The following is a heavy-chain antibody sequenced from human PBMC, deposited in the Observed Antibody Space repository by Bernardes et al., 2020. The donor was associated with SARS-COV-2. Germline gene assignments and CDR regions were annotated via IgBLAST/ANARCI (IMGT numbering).Heavy chain of an antibody. V-gene: IGHV3-30-3*01. CDR1: GFTFSSYA. D-gene: IGHD1-1*01. CDR2: ISYDGSNK. CDR3: AGELERLGMDV. J-gene: IGHJ6*02. Sequence: GGSLRLSCAASGFTFSSYAMHWVRQAPGKGLEWVAVISYDGSNKYYADSVKGRFTISRDNSKNTLYLQMNSLRAEDTAVYYCAGELERLGMDVWGQGTTVTVSS.